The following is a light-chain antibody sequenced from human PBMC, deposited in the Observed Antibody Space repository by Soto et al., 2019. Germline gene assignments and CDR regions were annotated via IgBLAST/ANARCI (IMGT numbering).Light chain of an antibody. J-gene: IGKJ5*01. CDR1: QSVSNNY. CDR2: GAS. Sequence: EIVLTQSPGTLSLSPGERATLSCRASQSVSNNYLAWYQQKPGQAPRLLIYGASNRATGIPDRFSGSGSGTDFTLTISSLEPEDFAVYYCQQRSNWPRSITFGQGTRLE. V-gene: IGKV3D-20*02. CDR3: QQRSNWPRSIT.